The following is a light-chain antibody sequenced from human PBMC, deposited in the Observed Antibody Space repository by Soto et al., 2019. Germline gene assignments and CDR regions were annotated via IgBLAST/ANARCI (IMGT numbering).Light chain of an antibody. CDR2: DAS. V-gene: IGKV1-33*01. J-gene: IGKJ5*01. Sequence: DIQMTQSPSSLSASVGDRVTITCQASQDITNYLNWYQQKPGKAPKLLIYDASNLETGVPSRFSGSGSGTDFTLTISPLQPEDIAVYYCHQYDNLPITFGQGTRLEV. CDR1: QDITNY. CDR3: HQYDNLPIT.